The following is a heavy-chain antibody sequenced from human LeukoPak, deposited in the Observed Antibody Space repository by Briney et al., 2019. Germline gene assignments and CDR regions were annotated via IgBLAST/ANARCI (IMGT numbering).Heavy chain of an antibody. CDR1: GVTLSIYA. D-gene: IGHD2-2*01. CDR3: AKEDTAGSTGSADY. J-gene: IGHJ4*02. CDR2: ISGSGDSP. Sequence: GGSLRLSCAASGVTLSIYAMSWVRPAPGKGLEWVSDISGSGDSPYYAHPVRGRFTISRDNSKNTLYLHMNSLRAEDTAVYFCAKEDTAGSTGSADYWGQGTLVTVSS. V-gene: IGHV3-23*01.